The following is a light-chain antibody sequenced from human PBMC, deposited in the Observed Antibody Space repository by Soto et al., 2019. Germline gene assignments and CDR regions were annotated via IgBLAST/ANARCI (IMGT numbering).Light chain of an antibody. CDR3: QHYDNAPLT. CDR1: QSVNSRY. Sequence: EVVLTQSPGTLSLSPGERAILSCRASQSVNSRYLAWYQQKHGQAPRLLISGASSRATGIPDRFSGSGSGRDFTLIINRLEAEDFAVYYCQHYDNAPLTFGGGTKVET. J-gene: IGKJ4*01. V-gene: IGKV3-20*01. CDR2: GAS.